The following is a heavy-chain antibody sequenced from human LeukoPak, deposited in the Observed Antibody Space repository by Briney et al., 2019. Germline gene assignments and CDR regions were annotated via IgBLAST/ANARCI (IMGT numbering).Heavy chain of an antibody. V-gene: IGHV4-39*01. CDR3: AGHVSGYDSSGNYYDWFDP. J-gene: IGHJ5*02. CDR1: GGSISSSSYY. CDR2: IYYSGST. Sequence: PSETLSLTCTVSGGSISSSSYYWGWIRQPPGKGLEWIGSIYYSGSTYYNPSLKSRVTISVDTSKNQFSLKLSSVTAADTAVYYCAGHVSGYDSSGNYYDWFDPWGLGTLVTVSS. D-gene: IGHD3-22*01.